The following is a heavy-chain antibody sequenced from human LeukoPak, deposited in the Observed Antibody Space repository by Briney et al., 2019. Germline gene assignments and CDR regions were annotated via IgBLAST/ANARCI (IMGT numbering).Heavy chain of an antibody. CDR1: GFTFSSYS. CDR2: ISSSSSYI. Sequence: PGGSLRLSCAASGFTFSSYSMNWVRQAPGKGLEWVSSISSSSSYIYYADSVKGRFTISRDNAKNSLYLQMNSLRAEDTAVYYCARAPHFASGGNPGSFNYWGREPWSPSPQ. V-gene: IGHV3-21*01. J-gene: IGHJ4*02. D-gene: IGHD4-23*01. CDR3: ARAPHFASGGNPGSFNY.